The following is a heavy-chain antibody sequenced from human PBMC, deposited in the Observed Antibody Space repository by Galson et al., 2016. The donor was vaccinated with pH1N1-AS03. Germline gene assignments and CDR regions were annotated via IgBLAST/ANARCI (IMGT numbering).Heavy chain of an antibody. D-gene: IGHD3-10*01. CDR3: ARDSMVLRGILRY. V-gene: IGHV3-11*01. Sequence: SLRLSCAASGFNFTDFYMTWVRQAPGKGLEWLSSISVTGKTIYYADSVKGRFTISRDNFKNSVYLHLDNLRAEDTAVYPCARDSMVLRGILRYWGQGTRVTVS. J-gene: IGHJ1*01. CDR2: ISVTGKTI. CDR1: GFNFTDFY.